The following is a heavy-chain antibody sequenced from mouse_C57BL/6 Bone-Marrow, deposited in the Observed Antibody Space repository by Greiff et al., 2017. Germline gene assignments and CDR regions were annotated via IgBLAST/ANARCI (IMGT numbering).Heavy chain of an antibody. CDR3: ARIYYYGSSPYWYFDV. CDR1: GYTFTSYW. D-gene: IGHD1-1*01. Sequence: QVQLKQPGAELVKPGASVKMSCKASGYTFTSYWITWVKQRPGQGLEWIGDIYPGSGSTNYNEKFKSKATLTVDTSSSTAYMQLSSLTSEDSAVYYCARIYYYGSSPYWYFDVWGTGTTVTVSS. J-gene: IGHJ1*03. V-gene: IGHV1-55*01. CDR2: IYPGSGST.